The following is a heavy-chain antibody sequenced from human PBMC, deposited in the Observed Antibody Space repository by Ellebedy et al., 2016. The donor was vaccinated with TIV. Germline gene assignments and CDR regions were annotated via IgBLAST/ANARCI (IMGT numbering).Heavy chain of an antibody. CDR3: GRVGKYCSSFSCYEDS. J-gene: IGHJ4*02. V-gene: IGHV1-18*04. D-gene: IGHD2-2*01. CDR2: NSGYNGNT. Sequence: AASVKVSCKESGYNFTSYGISWVRQAPGQGLEWMGWNSGYNGNTNYAQKLQDRVTLTTDTSTSTAYMELRSLRSDDTAVYYCGRVGKYCSSFSCYEDSWGQGTLVTVSS. CDR1: GYNFTSYG.